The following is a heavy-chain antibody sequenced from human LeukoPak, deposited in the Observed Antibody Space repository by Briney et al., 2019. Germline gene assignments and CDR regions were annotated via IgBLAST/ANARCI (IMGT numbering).Heavy chain of an antibody. CDR1: GGSISSGSYY. D-gene: IGHD2-2*01. Sequence: SETLSLTCTVSGGSISSGSYYWSWIRQPPGEGLEWIGYIYYSGSTYYNPSLKSRVTISVDTSKNQFSLKLSSVTAADTAVYYCARDCSSTSQSYFDYWGQGTLVTVSS. CDR2: IYYSGST. J-gene: IGHJ4*02. CDR3: ARDCSSTSQSYFDY. V-gene: IGHV4-30-4*08.